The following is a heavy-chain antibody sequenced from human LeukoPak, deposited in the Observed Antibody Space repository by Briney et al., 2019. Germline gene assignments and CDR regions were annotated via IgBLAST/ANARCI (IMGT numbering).Heavy chain of an antibody. V-gene: IGHV1-69*04. CDR2: IIPVLEMA. CDR3: ARGRNYFDY. J-gene: IGHJ4*01. Sequence: SLKVSCKVPGGTFNTYGITWVRQAPGQGLEWMGRIIPVLEMATYTQKYEGRVKITADKSTTTIYLFLSSLTSDDTAVYYCARGRNYFDYWGQGSLVTVSS. CDR1: GGTFNTYG.